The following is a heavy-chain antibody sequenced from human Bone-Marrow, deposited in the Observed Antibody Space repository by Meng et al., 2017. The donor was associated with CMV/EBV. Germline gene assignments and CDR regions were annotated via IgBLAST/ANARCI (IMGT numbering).Heavy chain of an antibody. CDR1: GFSFSDSG. CDR3: TAIMSLTGPVY. CDR2: IRDRANYYAV. V-gene: IGHV3-73*01. J-gene: IGHJ4*02. Sequence: ASGFSFSDSGIHWVRQAPGKGVEWVGRIRDRANYYAVEYAASVKGRFTVSRDDSKNTAYLQMNSLRTEDTAVYYCTAIMSLTGPVYWGQGNLVTVSS. D-gene: IGHD1-20*01.